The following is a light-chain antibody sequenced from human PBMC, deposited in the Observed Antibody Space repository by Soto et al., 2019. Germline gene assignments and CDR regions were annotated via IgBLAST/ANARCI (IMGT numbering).Light chain of an antibody. J-gene: IGLJ2*01. CDR1: SGSIASNY. V-gene: IGLV6-57*02. CDR3: QSYDNNNVV. Sequence: NFMLTQPHSVSESPGKTVTISCTGSSGSIASNYVQWYQQRPGSAPTTVIYEDYQRPSGVPDRFSDSIDSSSNSASLTISGLQTEDEADYYCQSYDNNNVVFGGGTKVTVL. CDR2: EDY.